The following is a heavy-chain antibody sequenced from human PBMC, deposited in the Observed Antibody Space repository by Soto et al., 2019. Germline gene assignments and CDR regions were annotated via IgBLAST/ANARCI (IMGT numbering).Heavy chain of an antibody. CDR3: VGAREYYDSSGYTEYYGMDV. CDR2: IYYSGST. J-gene: IGHJ6*02. CDR1: GGSISSYD. V-gene: IGHV4-59*01. D-gene: IGHD3-22*01. Sequence: SETLCLTCTVSGGSISSYDWSWIRQPPGKGLEWIGYIYYSGSTNYNPSLKSRVTISVDTSKNQFSLKLSSVTAADTAVYYCVGAREYYDSSGYTEYYGMDVWGQGTTVTVSS.